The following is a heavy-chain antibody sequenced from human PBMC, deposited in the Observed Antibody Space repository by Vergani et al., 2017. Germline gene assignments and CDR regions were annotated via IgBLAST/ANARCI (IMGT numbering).Heavy chain of an antibody. V-gene: IGHV1-69*12. J-gene: IGHJ6*02. Sequence: QVQLVQSGAEVKKPGSSVKVSCKASGGTFSSYAISWVRQAPGQGLEWMGGIIPIFGTANYAQKFQGRVTITADESTGTAYMELSSLRSEDTAVYYCARPSPNWGHYYYGMDVWGQGTTVTVSS. CDR1: GGTFSSYA. CDR2: IIPIFGTA. D-gene: IGHD7-27*01. CDR3: ARPSPNWGHYYYGMDV.